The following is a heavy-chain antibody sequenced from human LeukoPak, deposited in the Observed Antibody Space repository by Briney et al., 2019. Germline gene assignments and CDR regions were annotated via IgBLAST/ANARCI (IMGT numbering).Heavy chain of an antibody. Sequence: GGSLRLSCAASGFTFSSYAMSWVRQAPGKGLEWVASISSSGSYIYYADSVKGRFTISRDNAKNSLYLQMNSLRAGDTAVYYCARVEDFDYWGQGTLVTVSS. CDR1: GFTFSSYA. CDR2: ISSSGSYI. V-gene: IGHV3-21*01. J-gene: IGHJ4*02. CDR3: ARVEDFDY.